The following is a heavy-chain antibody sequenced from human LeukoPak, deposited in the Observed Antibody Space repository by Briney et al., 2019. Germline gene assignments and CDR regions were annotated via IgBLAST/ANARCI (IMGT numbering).Heavy chain of an antibody. CDR1: GYSISSGYY. CDR2: IYHSGST. CDR3: ARRTTLLWFGELWPNWFDP. J-gene: IGHJ5*02. V-gene: IGHV4-38-2*02. Sequence: SETLSLTCTVSGYSISSGYYWGWIRPPPGKGLEWIGSIYHSGSTYYNPSLKSRVTISVDTSKNQFSLKLSSVTAADTAVYYCARRTTLLWFGELWPNWFDPWGQGTLVTVSS. D-gene: IGHD3-10*01.